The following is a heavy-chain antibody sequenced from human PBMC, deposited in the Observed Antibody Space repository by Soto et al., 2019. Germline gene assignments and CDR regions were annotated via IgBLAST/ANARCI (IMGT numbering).Heavy chain of an antibody. V-gene: IGHV4-61*01. J-gene: IGHJ6*02. Sequence: QVQLQESGPGLVKPSETLSLTCTVSGGSVSSGSYYWSWIRQPPGKGLEWIGYIYYSGSTNYNPSLKSRVTISVDTSKNQFSLKLSSVTAADTAVYYCARAGASMVATLGYYYYGMDVWGQGTTVTVSS. CDR3: ARAGASMVATLGYYYYGMDV. CDR2: IYYSGST. CDR1: GGSVSSGSYY. D-gene: IGHD5-12*01.